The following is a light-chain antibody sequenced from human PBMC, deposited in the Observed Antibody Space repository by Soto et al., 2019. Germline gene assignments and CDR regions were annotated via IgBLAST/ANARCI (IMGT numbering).Light chain of an antibody. CDR3: QQYNNWPSLT. CDR2: GAS. J-gene: IGKJ4*01. V-gene: IGKV3-15*01. CDR1: QSVSSN. Sequence: EIVMTQSPATLSVSPGERATLSCRASQSVSSNLAWYQQKPGQAPRLLIYGASTRATGIPARFSGSGSGTELTLTISSLQSEDFAVYYCQQYNNWPSLTFGGGTKVEI.